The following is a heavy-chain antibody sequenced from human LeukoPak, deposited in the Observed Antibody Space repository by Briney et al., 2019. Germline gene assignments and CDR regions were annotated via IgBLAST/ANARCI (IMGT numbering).Heavy chain of an antibody. CDR3: ARDEGPRTPGYY. J-gene: IGHJ4*02. V-gene: IGHV1-3*01. CDR1: GYTFTSYA. Sequence: ASVKVSCKASGYTFTSYAMHWVRQAPGQSLEWMGWINAGNGNTKYSQKFQGRVTITRDTSASTAYMELSSLRSEDTAVYYCARDEGPRTPGYYWGQGTLVTVSS. CDR2: INAGNGNT.